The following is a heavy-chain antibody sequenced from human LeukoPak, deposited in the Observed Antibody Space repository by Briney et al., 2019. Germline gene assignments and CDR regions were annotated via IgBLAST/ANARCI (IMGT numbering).Heavy chain of an antibody. D-gene: IGHD6-13*01. V-gene: IGHV3-7*01. J-gene: IGHJ4*02. Sequence: AGGSLRLSCAVSGFTFSNFWMSWVRQAPGKGLEWVAHIKGDGRDKYYVASVKGRFTISRDNSKNTLYLQMGSLTTEDMAVYYCARGSHRRYSSSWYSLWGQGTLVTVSS. CDR2: IKGDGRDK. CDR1: GFTFSNFW. CDR3: ARGSHRRYSSSWYSL.